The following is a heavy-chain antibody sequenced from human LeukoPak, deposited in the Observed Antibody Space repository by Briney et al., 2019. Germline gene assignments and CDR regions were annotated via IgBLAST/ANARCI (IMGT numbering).Heavy chain of an antibody. CDR2: LYSGSDT. J-gene: IGHJ2*01. CDR1: GFTVSTKY. V-gene: IGHV3-53*01. CDR3: ARVGDHFHWSLDL. Sequence: QAGGSLRLSCAASGFTVSTKYMNWVRQAPGKGLERVSILYSGSDTYYANSAEGRFTISRDSSKNILFLQMNDLRAEDTAVYYCARVGDHFHWSLDLWGRGTLVTVSS. D-gene: IGHD3-10*01.